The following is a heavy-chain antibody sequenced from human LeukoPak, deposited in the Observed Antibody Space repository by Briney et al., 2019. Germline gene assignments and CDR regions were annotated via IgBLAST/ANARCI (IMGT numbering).Heavy chain of an antibody. CDR1: GVSISSGSYY. CDR3: ARTEYVGDYYYMDV. D-gene: IGHD2/OR15-2a*01. J-gene: IGHJ6*03. Sequence: SETLSLTCTVSGVSISSGSYYWSWIRQPAGKGLEWIGRIYTSGSTNYNPSLKSRVTISVDTSKNQFSLKLSSVTAADTAVYYCARTEYVGDYYYMDVWGKGTTVTVSS. V-gene: IGHV4-61*02. CDR2: IYTSGST.